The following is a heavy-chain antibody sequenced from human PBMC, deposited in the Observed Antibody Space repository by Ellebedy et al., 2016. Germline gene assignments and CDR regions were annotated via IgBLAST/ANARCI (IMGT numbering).Heavy chain of an antibody. V-gene: IGHV4-38-2*02. D-gene: IGHD3-10*01. Sequence: SETLSLXCTVSGYSISSGYYWGWIRQPPGKGLEWIGSIYHSGSTYYNPSLKSRVTISVDTSKNQFSLKLSSVTAADTAVYYCATNLAGFGEGEPYWGQGTLVTVSS. CDR2: IYHSGST. CDR3: ATNLAGFGEGEPY. CDR1: GYSISSGYY. J-gene: IGHJ4*02.